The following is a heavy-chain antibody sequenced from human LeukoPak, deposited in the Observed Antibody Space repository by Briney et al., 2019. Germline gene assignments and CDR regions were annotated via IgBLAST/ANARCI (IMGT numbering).Heavy chain of an antibody. D-gene: IGHD6-13*01. CDR1: GGSISSSSYY. CDR2: IYYSGST. V-gene: IGHV4-39*07. CDR3: ARRPVYSSSRKAFDI. J-gene: IGHJ3*02. Sequence: KPSETLSLTCTVSGGSISSSSYYWGWIRQPPGKGLEWIGSIYYSGSTYYNPSLKSRVTISVDTSKNQFSLKLSSVTAADTAVYYCARRPVYSSSRKAFDIWGQGTMVTVSS.